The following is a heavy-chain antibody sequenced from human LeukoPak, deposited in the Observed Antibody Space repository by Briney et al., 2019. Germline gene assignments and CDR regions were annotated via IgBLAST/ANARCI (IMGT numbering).Heavy chain of an antibody. CDR2: IKQDGSEK. D-gene: IGHD6-19*01. Sequence: GGSLRLSCAASGFTFASYWMSWVRQAPGKGLEWVANIKQDGSEKHYVDSVKGRFTISRDNTKNSLYLQMNSLRADDTAVYYCTRLHNSGWTGYWGQGTLVTVSS. CDR3: TRLHNSGWTGY. CDR1: GFTFASYW. V-gene: IGHV3-7*01. J-gene: IGHJ4*02.